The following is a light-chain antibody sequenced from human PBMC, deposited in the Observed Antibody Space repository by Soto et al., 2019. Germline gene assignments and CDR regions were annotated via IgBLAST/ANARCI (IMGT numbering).Light chain of an antibody. V-gene: IGLV2-23*03. Sequence: QSVLTQPASVSGSPGQSITISCTGTSSDVGSYNLVSWYQRHPGKAPKLMIYEGSKRPSGVSNRFSGSKSGNTASLTISGLQAEDEADYYCCSYAGSSTFPVFGTGTKVTVL. J-gene: IGLJ1*01. CDR1: SSDVGSYNL. CDR2: EGS. CDR3: CSYAGSSTFPV.